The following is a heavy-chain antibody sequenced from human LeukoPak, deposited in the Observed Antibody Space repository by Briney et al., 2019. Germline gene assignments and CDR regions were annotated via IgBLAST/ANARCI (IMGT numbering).Heavy chain of an antibody. J-gene: IGHJ4*02. Sequence: PSETLSLTCTVSGGSISSYYWSWIRQPPGKGLEWIGYIYYSGSTNYNPSLKSRVTISVDTSKNQFSLKLSSVTAADTAVYYCARDQGPPGDYFDYWGQGTLVTVSS. CDR3: ARDQGPPGDYFDY. CDR1: GGSISSYY. CDR2: IYYSGST. V-gene: IGHV4-59*01. D-gene: IGHD3-10*01.